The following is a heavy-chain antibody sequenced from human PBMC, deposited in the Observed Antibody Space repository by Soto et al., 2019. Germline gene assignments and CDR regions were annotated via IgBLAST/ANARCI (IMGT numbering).Heavy chain of an antibody. D-gene: IGHD3-16*01. CDR2: ISFDGSNK. CDR3: ATVGGFESVNGWDMGW. Sequence: QVQLVESGGGMVQPGGSLRLSCAASGFTFINNGMHWVRQAPGKGLEWVAFISFDGSNKYYSDSAKGRFTVTREHSKKTAILQTDSLGPEDTAVDYGATVGGFESVNGWDMGWWGQGTLVSVSS. CDR1: GFTFINNG. V-gene: IGHV3-30*03. J-gene: IGHJ4*01.